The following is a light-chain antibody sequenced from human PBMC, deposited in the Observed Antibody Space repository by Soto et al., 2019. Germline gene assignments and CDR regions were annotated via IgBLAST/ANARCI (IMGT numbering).Light chain of an antibody. CDR1: PSVSSRY. J-gene: IGKJ4*01. Sequence: EVVLTQSPGTLSLSPRERATLSCRASPSVSSRYLTWYQQKPGQAPRLLIYGASSRATGIPDRFSGSGSGTEFILTITRLEPEDFAVYYCQQYGSSTQVTFGGGTKVEIK. CDR3: QQYGSSTQVT. V-gene: IGKV3-20*01. CDR2: GAS.